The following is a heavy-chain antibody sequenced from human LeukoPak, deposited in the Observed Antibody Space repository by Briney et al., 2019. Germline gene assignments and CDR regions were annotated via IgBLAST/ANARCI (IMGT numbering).Heavy chain of an antibody. J-gene: IGHJ6*02. CDR2: INPNSGGT. Sequence: AASVKVSCKASGYTFTGYYMHWVRQAPGQGLEWMGWINPNSGGTNYAQKFQGRVTMTRDTSISTAYMELSRLRSDDTAVYYCAXXXXXAMTYCGMDVWGQGTTVTVSS. V-gene: IGHV1-2*02. CDR3: AXXXXXAMTYCGMDV. CDR1: GYTFTGYY.